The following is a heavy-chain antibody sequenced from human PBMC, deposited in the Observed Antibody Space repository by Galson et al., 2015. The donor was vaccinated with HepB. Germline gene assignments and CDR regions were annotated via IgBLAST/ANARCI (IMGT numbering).Heavy chain of an antibody. CDR1: GDSVSSNTAA. V-gene: IGHV6-1*01. J-gene: IGHJ5*02. CDR3: ARGPYGSGSADHWFDP. CDR2: TYYKSKWNN. Sequence: CAISGDSVSSNTAAWSWVRQSPSRGLEWLGRTYYKSKWNNDYAVSVKSRIAINPDTSKNQFSLQLNSVTPEDTAVYYCARGPYGSGSADHWFDPWGQGILVTVSS. D-gene: IGHD3-10*01.